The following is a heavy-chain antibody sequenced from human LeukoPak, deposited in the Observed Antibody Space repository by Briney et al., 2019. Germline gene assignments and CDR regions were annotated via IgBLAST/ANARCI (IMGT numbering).Heavy chain of an antibody. D-gene: IGHD6-6*01. CDR2: ISGSGGST. V-gene: IGHV3-23*01. J-gene: IGHJ4*02. CDR3: AKDRTSSPGAY. Sequence: GGSLRLSCAAPGFTFSNSAMSWARQAPGKGLEWVSGISGSGGSTYYAESVKGRFTISRDNSKNTLYLQMNSLRAEDTAVYYCAKDRTSSPGAYWGQGTLVTVSS. CDR1: GFTFSNSA.